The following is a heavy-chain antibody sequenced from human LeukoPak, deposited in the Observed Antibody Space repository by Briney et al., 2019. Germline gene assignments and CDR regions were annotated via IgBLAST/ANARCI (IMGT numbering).Heavy chain of an antibody. CDR2: INPNSGGT. Sequence: AASVKVSCKASGYTFTGYYMHWVRQAPGQGLEWMGWINPNSGGTNYAQKFQGRVTMTRDTSISTAYVELSRLRSDDTAVYYCARGRWLVRDLNNFDYWGQGTLVTVSS. V-gene: IGHV1-2*02. J-gene: IGHJ4*02. CDR1: GYTFTGYY. D-gene: IGHD6-19*01. CDR3: ARGRWLVRDLNNFDY.